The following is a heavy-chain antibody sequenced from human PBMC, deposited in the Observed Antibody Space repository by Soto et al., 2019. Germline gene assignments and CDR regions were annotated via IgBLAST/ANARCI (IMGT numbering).Heavy chain of an antibody. CDR3: AKQDSNYDDGNFDY. Sequence: EVQLLESGGGLVQPGGSLRLSCAASGFTFSSYAMSWVRQAPGKGLEWVSTISGGGGSAYHADSVKGRFTISRDNSKSTLYLQMNCLRAEDTAIYYCAKQDSNYDDGNFDYWGQGTLVTVSS. D-gene: IGHD4-4*01. CDR1: GFTFSSYA. V-gene: IGHV3-23*01. CDR2: ISGGGGSA. J-gene: IGHJ4*02.